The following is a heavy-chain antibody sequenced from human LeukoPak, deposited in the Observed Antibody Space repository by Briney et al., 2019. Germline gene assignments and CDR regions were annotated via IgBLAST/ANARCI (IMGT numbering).Heavy chain of an antibody. J-gene: IGHJ4*02. Sequence: ASVKVSCKASGYTFTGYYMHWVRQAPGQGLKWMGWINPNSGGTNYAQKFQGRVTMTRDTSISTAYMELSRLRSDDTAVYYCARVSPYSSSWYWEDYWGQGTLVTVSS. D-gene: IGHD6-13*01. V-gene: IGHV1-2*02. CDR1: GYTFTGYY. CDR2: INPNSGGT. CDR3: ARVSPYSSSWYWEDY.